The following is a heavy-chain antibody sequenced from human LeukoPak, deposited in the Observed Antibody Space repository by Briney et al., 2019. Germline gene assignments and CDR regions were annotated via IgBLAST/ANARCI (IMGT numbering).Heavy chain of an antibody. Sequence: SETLSLTCTVSGGFISSYYWSWIRQPPGKGLEWIGYIYYSGSTNYNPSLKSRVTISVDTSKNQFSLKLSSVTAADTAVYYCARAEGLPSGYLGYWGQGTLVTVSS. CDR2: IYYSGST. J-gene: IGHJ4*02. CDR3: ARAEGLPSGYLGY. CDR1: GGFISSYY. D-gene: IGHD3-22*01. V-gene: IGHV4-59*01.